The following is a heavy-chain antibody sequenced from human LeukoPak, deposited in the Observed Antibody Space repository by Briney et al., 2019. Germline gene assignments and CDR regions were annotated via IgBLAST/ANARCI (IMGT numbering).Heavy chain of an antibody. CDR1: GFTFDDYA. Sequence: GGSLRLSCTASGFTFDDYAMSWSRQAPGKGLEWISFIRSNAYDGTTEYAASVKGRFTISRDDSKNIVYLHMNSLRVEDTAVYYCTKDGEDGTYYDCWGQGTLVTVSS. CDR2: IRSNAYDGTT. D-gene: IGHD1-26*01. V-gene: IGHV3-49*03. J-gene: IGHJ4*02. CDR3: TKDGEDGTYYDC.